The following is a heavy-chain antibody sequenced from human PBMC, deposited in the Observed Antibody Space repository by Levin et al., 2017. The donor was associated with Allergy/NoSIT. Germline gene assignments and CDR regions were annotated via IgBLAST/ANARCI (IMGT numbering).Heavy chain of an antibody. CDR2: ISSSGSTI. J-gene: IGHJ6*02. Sequence: PGGSLRLSCAASGFTFSSYEMNWVRQAPGKGLEWVSYISSSGSTIYYADSVKGRFTISRDNAKNSLYLQMNSLRAEDTAVYYCASTAQYDFWSGYYAFVGRHDTPYYYYGMDVWGQGTTDTVSS. CDR3: ASTAQYDFWSGYYAFVGRHDTPYYYYGMDV. D-gene: IGHD3-3*01. V-gene: IGHV3-48*03. CDR1: GFTFSSYE.